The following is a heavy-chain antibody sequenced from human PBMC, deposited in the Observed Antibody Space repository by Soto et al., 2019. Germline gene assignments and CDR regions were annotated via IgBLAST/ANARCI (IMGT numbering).Heavy chain of an antibody. D-gene: IGHD3-10*01. CDR3: AREYYYGSGSYYGSNWFDP. V-gene: IGHV3-7*01. CDR2: IKQDGSEK. Sequence: GGSLRLSCAASGFTFSSYWMSWVRQAPGKGLEWVANIKQDGSEKYYVDSVKGRFTISRDNAKNSLYLQMNSLRAEDTAVYYCAREYYYGSGSYYGSNWFDPWGQGTLVTVSS. J-gene: IGHJ5*02. CDR1: GFTFSSYW.